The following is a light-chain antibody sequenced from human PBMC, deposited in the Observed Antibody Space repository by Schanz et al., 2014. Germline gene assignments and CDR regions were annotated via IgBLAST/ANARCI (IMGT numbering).Light chain of an antibody. J-gene: IGLJ2*01. CDR3: TSYTNSGTLVV. Sequence: QSALTQPASVSGSPGQSITISCTGTSSDIGGYKYVSWYQQHPGKAPKLMIYDVSNRPSGVPDRFSGSRSGTSASLAITGLQAEDEADYYCTSYTNSGTLVVFGGGTKVTVL. CDR2: DVS. CDR1: SSDIGGYKY. V-gene: IGLV2-14*01.